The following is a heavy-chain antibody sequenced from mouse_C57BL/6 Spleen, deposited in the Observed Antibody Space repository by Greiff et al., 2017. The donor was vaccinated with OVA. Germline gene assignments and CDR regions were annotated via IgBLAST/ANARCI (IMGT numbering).Heavy chain of an antibody. CDR1: GYTFTSYW. D-gene: IGHD1-1*01. J-gene: IGHJ3*01. CDR2: IDPSDSYT. V-gene: IGHV1-69*01. CDR3: ASYYGSSPCAD. Sequence: QVQLQQPGAELVMPGASVKLSCKASGYTFTSYWMHWVKQRPGQGLEWIGEIDPSDSYTNYNQKFKGKSTLTVDKSSSTAYMQLSSLTSEDSAVYYCASYYGSSPCADWGQGTLVTVSA.